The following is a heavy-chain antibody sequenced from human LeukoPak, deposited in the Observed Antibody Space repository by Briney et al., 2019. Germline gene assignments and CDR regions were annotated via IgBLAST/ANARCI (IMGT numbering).Heavy chain of an antibody. CDR2: IYYSGST. CDR1: GGSISSYF. V-gene: IGHV4-59*01. J-gene: IGHJ5*02. CDR3: ARATDYYYGSGSKYNWFDP. Sequence: SETLSLTCTVSGGSISSYFWSWIRQPSGKGLEWIGYIYYSGSTNYNPSLKSRVTISVDTSKNQFSLKLSSVTAADTAVYYCARATDYYYGSGSKYNWFDPWGQGTLVTVSS. D-gene: IGHD3-10*01.